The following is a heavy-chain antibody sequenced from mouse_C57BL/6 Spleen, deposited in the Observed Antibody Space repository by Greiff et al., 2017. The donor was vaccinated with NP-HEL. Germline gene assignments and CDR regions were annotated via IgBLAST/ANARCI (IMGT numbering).Heavy chain of an antibody. Sequence: EVKLMESGPELVKPGASVKMSCKASGYTFTDYNMHWVKQSHGKSLEWIGYINPNNGGTSYNQKFKGKATLTVNKSSSTAYMELRSLTSEDSAVYYCARDDGYPWFAYWGQGTLVTVSA. CDR1: GYTFTDYN. D-gene: IGHD2-3*01. V-gene: IGHV1-22*01. CDR2: INPNNGGT. J-gene: IGHJ3*01. CDR3: ARDDGYPWFAY.